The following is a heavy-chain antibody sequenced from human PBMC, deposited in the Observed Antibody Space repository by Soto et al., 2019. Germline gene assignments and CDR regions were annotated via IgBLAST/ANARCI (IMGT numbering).Heavy chain of an antibody. CDR3: ARGGRGSWYDYFGEIGFDP. Sequence: GAAVKVSCKASGYSFTGYDINWVRQATGQGXEWMGWMNPNSGNTGYAQKFQGRVTMTRNTSISTAYMELSSLRSEDTAVYYCARGGRGSWYDYFGEIGFDPWGQGTLVTVSS. D-gene: IGHD6-13*01. CDR1: GYSFTGYD. J-gene: IGHJ5*02. CDR2: MNPNSGNT. V-gene: IGHV1-8*01.